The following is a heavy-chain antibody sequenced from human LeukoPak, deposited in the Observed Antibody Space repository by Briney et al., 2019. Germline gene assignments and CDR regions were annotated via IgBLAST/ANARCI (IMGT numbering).Heavy chain of an antibody. CDR1: GFTFSGFY. V-gene: IGHV3-73*01. CDR2: IRSKPNSYTT. CDR3: TRQDCSGGSCSYVDY. J-gene: IGHJ4*02. Sequence: PGGSLRLSCAASGFTFSGFYMHWVRQASGKGREWVGLIRSKPNSYTTVYAASVQGRFTNSRDDSKNTAYLQMNSLKAEDTAVYYCTRQDCSGGSCSYVDYWGQGTLVTVSS. D-gene: IGHD2-15*01.